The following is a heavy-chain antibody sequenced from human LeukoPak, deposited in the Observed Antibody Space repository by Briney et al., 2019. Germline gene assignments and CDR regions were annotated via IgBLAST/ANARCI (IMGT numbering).Heavy chain of an antibody. D-gene: IGHD2-15*01. J-gene: IGHJ4*02. CDR2: IGEEGTDK. CDR3: AKREYCSGGSCYHFDY. CDR1: GFTFSSYA. Sequence: GGSLRVSCAASGFTFSSYAMHWVRQAPGKGLEWVAAIGEEGTDKYYADSVKGRFTISRDNSKNTLYLQMNSLRPEDTAVYYCAKREYCSGGSCYHFDYWGQGTRVTVSS. V-gene: IGHV3-30*02.